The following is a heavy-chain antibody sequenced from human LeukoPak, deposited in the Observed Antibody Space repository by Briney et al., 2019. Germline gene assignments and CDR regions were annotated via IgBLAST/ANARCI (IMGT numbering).Heavy chain of an antibody. CDR1: GGSISSSNW. CDR2: IDHSGST. CDR3: ASRRRSGSLLDY. V-gene: IGHV4-4*02. J-gene: IGHJ4*02. D-gene: IGHD2-15*01. Sequence: SGTLSLTCAVSGGSISSSNWWSWVRQPPGKGLEWIGEIDHSGSTNYNPSLQSRVTISVDKSKNQFSLKLSSVTAAATAVYYCASRRRSGSLLDYWGQGPLVTVSS.